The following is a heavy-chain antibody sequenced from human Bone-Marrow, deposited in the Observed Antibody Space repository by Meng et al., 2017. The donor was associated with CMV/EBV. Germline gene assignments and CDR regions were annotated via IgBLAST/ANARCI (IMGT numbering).Heavy chain of an antibody. CDR1: GYTFTGYY. V-gene: IGHV1-2*02. CDR2: INPNSGGT. D-gene: IGHD3-3*01. J-gene: IGHJ6*02. CDR3: ARDRYYDPSGNYYYYYGMDV. Sequence: ASVKVSCKASGYTFTGYYLHWVRQAPGQGFEWMGWINPNSGGTNYAQKFQGRVTMTRDTSISTAYMELSRLRSDDTAVYYCARDRYYDPSGNYYYYYGMDVWGQGTTVTVSS.